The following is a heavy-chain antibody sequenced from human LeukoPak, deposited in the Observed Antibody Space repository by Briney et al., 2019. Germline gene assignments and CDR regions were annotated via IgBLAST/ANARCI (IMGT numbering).Heavy chain of an antibody. Sequence: PSQTLSLTCTVSGGSISSGEYYWSWIRQPPGKGLEWTGYIYYSGSTYHNPSLKSRVTISVDTSKNQFSLKLSSVTAADTAVYYCASCWGWFDPWGQGTLVTVSS. CDR3: ASCWGWFDP. D-gene: IGHD7-27*01. CDR1: GGSISSGEYY. CDR2: IYYSGST. J-gene: IGHJ5*02. V-gene: IGHV4-30-4*01.